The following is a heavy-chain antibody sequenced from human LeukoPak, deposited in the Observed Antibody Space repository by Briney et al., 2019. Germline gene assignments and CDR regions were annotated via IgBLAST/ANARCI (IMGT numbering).Heavy chain of an antibody. J-gene: IGHJ4*02. CDR1: GFTFSSYA. Sequence: PGGSLRLSCAASGFTFSSYAMHWVRQAPGKGLEWVAVISSDGSNKYYADSVKGRFTISRDNSKNTLYLQMNSLRAEDTAVYYCARVLGRAMATDYWGQGTLVTVSS. CDR2: ISSDGSNK. CDR3: ARVLGRAMATDY. D-gene: IGHD5-18*01. V-gene: IGHV3-30-3*01.